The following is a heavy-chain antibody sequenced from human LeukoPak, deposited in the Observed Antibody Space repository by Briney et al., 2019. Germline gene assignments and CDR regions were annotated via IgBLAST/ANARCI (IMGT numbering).Heavy chain of an antibody. CDR3: AREHGSGSYYNPVGFDY. CDR1: GYTFSSYG. Sequence: ASVKVSCKASGYTFSSYGISWVRQAPGQGLEWMGWISAYNGKINYIQKFQGRGTMTTDTSTSTAYMELRSLRSDDTAVFYCAREHGSGSYYNPVGFDYWGQGTLVTVSS. D-gene: IGHD3-10*01. V-gene: IGHV1-18*01. CDR2: ISAYNGKI. J-gene: IGHJ4*02.